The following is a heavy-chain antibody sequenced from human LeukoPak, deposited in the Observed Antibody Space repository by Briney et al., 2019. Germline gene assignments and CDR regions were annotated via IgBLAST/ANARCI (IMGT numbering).Heavy chain of an antibody. CDR1: GYTFTSYG. D-gene: IGHD3-22*01. CDR2: ISAYNGNT. V-gene: IGHV1-18*01. J-gene: IGHJ4*02. CDR3: ARVDRYYDSSGYLFDY. Sequence: ASVKVSCKASGYTFTSYGISWVRQAPGQGLEWMGWISAYNGNTNYAQKLQGRVTMTTDTSTSTAYMELRSLRSDDTAVYYCARVDRYYDSSGYLFDYWGQGTLVTVSS.